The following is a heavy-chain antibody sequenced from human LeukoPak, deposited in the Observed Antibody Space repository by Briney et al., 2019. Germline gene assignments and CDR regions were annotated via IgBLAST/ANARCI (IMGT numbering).Heavy chain of an antibody. CDR2: INHSGRT. V-gene: IGHV4-34*01. CDR1: GGSFTGYY. D-gene: IGHD5-12*01. Sequence: SETLSLTCAVYGGSFTGYYWSWIRQPPGKGLEWIGEINHSGRTNYNPSLKSRVTISVDTSKNQFSLILSSVTAADMAVYYCAGGPRYSGYDSPPFDYWGQGTLVTVSS. J-gene: IGHJ4*02. CDR3: AGGPRYSGYDSPPFDY.